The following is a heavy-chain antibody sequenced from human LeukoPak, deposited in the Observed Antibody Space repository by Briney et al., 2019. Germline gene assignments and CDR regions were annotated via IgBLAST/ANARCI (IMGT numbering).Heavy chain of an antibody. CDR2: INHSGST. Sequence: SETLSLTCAVYGGSFSGYYWSWIRQPPGKGLEWIGEINHSGSTNYNPSLKSRVTISVDTSKNQFSLKLSSVTAADTAVYYCARGSYYGSGSYYNGFDYWGQETLVTVSS. V-gene: IGHV4-34*01. CDR1: GGSFSGYY. D-gene: IGHD3-10*01. J-gene: IGHJ4*02. CDR3: ARGSYYGSGSYYNGFDY.